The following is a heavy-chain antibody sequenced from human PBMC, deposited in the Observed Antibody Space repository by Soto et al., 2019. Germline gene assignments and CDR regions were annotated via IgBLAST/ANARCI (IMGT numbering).Heavy chain of an antibody. V-gene: IGHV4-59*01. Sequence: QVQLQESGPGLVKPSETLSLTCTVSGGSISSYYWSWIRQPPGKGLEWIGYIYYSGSTNYNPSLKSRVTKSVDTSKNQFSLKLSSVTAADTAVYYCARYYDFWSGYRRTHDAFDIWGQGTMVTVSS. J-gene: IGHJ3*02. D-gene: IGHD3-3*01. CDR2: IYYSGST. CDR1: GGSISSYY. CDR3: ARYYDFWSGYRRTHDAFDI.